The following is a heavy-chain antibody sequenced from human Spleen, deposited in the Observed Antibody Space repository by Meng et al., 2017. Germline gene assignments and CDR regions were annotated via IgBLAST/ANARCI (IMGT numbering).Heavy chain of an antibody. CDR3: AREKSPGHFDY. CDR2: INPDGVST. J-gene: IGHJ4*02. Sequence: QVQLVQSGAEVKKPGASIKVSCKASGNTFSDFYMHWVRQAPGQGLEWRGTINPDGVSTNYALNLQGRVSMTRDTSTSTVYMELSSLRSEDTAVYYCAREKSPGHFDYWGQGTLVTVSS. CDR1: GNTFSDFY. V-gene: IGHV1-46*01.